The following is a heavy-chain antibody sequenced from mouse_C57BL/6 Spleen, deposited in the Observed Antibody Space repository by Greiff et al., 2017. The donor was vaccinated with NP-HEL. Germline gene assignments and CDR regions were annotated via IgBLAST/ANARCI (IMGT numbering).Heavy chain of an antibody. J-gene: IGHJ1*03. CDR1: GYTFTSYW. CDR3: ARDYYGSSGYFDV. V-gene: IGHV1-64*01. Sequence: QVQLQQPGAELVKPGASVKLSCKASGYTFTSYWMHWVKQRPGQGLEWIGMIHPNSGSTNYNEKFKSKATLTVDKSSSTAYMQLSSLTSDDSAVYYCARDYYGSSGYFDVWGTGTTVPVSS. D-gene: IGHD1-1*01. CDR2: IHPNSGST.